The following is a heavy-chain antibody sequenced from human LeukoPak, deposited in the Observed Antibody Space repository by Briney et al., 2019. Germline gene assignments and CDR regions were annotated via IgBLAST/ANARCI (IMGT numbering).Heavy chain of an antibody. CDR1: GGSISSSNCY. J-gene: IGHJ5*02. CDR3: ARLDGYCSGGSCYSVSFVDP. D-gene: IGHD2-15*01. V-gene: IGHV4-39*01. CDR2: IYYSGST. Sequence: PSETLSLTCTVSGGSISSSNCYWGWIRQPPGKGLEWIGSIYYSGSTYYNPSLKSRVTISVDTSKNQFSLKLSSVTAADTAVYYCARLDGYCSGGSCYSVSFVDPWGQGTLVTVSS.